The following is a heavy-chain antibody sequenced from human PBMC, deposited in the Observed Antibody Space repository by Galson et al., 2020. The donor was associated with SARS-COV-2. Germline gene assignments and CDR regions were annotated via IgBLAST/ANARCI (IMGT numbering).Heavy chain of an antibody. CDR3: AKVHLFRTAFDY. CDR2: ISSDGSQR. J-gene: IGHJ4*02. V-gene: IGHV3-30*18. Sequence: GGYLRLSCAASGFTFSDYAMHWVRQAPGKGLEWVAFISSDGSQRYYTDSVKGRFTTSRDNSRNTLFLQMNSLRGDDTAVYYCAKVHLFRTAFDYWGQGVLVTVSS. CDR1: GFTFSDYA.